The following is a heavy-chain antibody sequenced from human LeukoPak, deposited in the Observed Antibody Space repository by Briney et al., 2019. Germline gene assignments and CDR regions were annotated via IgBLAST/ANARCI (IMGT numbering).Heavy chain of an antibody. D-gene: IGHD3-9*01. CDR2: ISGSGGST. CDR1: GFTFSSYA. V-gene: IGHV3-23*01. Sequence: GGSLRLSCAASGFTFSSYAMSWVRQAPGKGLEWVSAISGSGGSTYYADSVKGRFTISRDNSKNTLYLQMNSLRAEDTAVYYCAKDLEAYYDILTGYPSYDYWGQGTLVTVSS. CDR3: AKDLEAYYDILTGYPSYDY. J-gene: IGHJ4*02.